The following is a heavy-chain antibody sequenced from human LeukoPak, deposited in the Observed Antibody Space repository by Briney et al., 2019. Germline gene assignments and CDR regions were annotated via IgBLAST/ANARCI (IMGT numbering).Heavy chain of an antibody. J-gene: IGHJ4*02. V-gene: IGHV3-53*01. CDR2: IYSGGST. CDR1: GFTVSSNY. CDR3: ARESGYDHFDY. D-gene: IGHD5-12*01. Sequence: GGSLRLSCAASGFTVSSNYMSWVRQAPGKGLEWVSVIYSGGSTYYADPVKGRFTISRDNSKNTLYLQMNSLRAEDTAVYYCARESGYDHFDYWGQGTLVTVSS.